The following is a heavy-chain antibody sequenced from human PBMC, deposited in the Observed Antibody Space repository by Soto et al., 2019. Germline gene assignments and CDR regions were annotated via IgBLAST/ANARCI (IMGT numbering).Heavy chain of an antibody. CDR1: GGSMSSYF. Sequence: PSETLSLTCTVSGGSMSSYFWSWIRQPAGKVLEWIGRIYSSGSTDYNPSLTSRVTMSIDTSKNQFSLNLSSVTAADTAVYFCARVKTVDYYGMGVWGQGTTVTVSS. CDR3: ARVKTVDYYGMGV. CDR2: IYSSGST. V-gene: IGHV4-4*07. J-gene: IGHJ6*02.